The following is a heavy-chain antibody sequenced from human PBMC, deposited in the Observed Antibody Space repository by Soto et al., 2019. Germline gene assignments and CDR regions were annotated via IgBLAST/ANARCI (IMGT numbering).Heavy chain of an antibody. J-gene: IGHJ6*03. CDR3: ARENFWSGYYKYYYYYYYMDV. CDR1: GYTFTSYA. CDR2: INTNTGNP. V-gene: IGHV7-4-1*01. D-gene: IGHD3-3*01. Sequence: QVQLVQSGSELKKPGASVKVSCKASGYTFTSYAMNWVRQAPGQGLEWMGWINTNTGNPTYAQGFTGRFVFSLDTSVSTAYLQICSLKAEDTAVYYCARENFWSGYYKYYYYYYYMDVWGKGTTVTVSS.